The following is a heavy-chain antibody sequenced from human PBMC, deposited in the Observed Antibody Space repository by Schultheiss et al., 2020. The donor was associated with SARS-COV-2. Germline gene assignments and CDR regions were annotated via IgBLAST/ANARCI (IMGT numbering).Heavy chain of an antibody. CDR3: ARVSGYYFDY. Sequence: GGSLRLSCAASGFTFSNAWMSWVRQAPGKGLEWVANIKQDGSEKYYVDSVKGRFTISRDNAKNSLYLQMNSLRAEDTAVYYCARVSGYYFDYWGQGTLVTVSS. D-gene: IGHD6-25*01. CDR2: IKQDGSEK. V-gene: IGHV3-7*01. J-gene: IGHJ4*02. CDR1: GFTFSNAW.